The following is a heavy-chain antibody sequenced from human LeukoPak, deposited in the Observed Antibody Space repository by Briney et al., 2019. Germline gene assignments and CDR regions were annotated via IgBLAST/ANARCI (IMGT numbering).Heavy chain of an antibody. CDR2: ISSSSSYI. D-gene: IGHD3-22*01. CDR3: ARYRGVYYYDSSGYYQDY. Sequence: GGSLRLSCAASGFTFSSYSMNWVRQAPGKGLEWVSSISSSSSYIYYADSVKGRFTISRDNAKSSLYLQMNSLRAEDTAVYYCARYRGVYYYDSSGYYQDYWGQGTLVTVSS. V-gene: IGHV3-21*01. CDR1: GFTFSSYS. J-gene: IGHJ4*02.